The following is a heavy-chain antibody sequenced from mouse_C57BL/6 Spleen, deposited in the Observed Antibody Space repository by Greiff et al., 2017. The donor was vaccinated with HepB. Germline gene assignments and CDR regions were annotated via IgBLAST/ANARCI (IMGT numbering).Heavy chain of an antibody. Sequence: VKLQESGAELVRPGASVKLSCKASGYTFTDYYINWVKQRPGQGLEWIARIYPGSGNTYYNEKFKGKATLTAEKSSSTAYMQLSSLTSEDSAVYFCARAGTVDYWGQGTTLTVSS. CDR1: GYTFTDYY. V-gene: IGHV1-76*01. CDR2: IYPGSGNT. J-gene: IGHJ2*01. CDR3: ARAGTVDY. D-gene: IGHD4-1*01.